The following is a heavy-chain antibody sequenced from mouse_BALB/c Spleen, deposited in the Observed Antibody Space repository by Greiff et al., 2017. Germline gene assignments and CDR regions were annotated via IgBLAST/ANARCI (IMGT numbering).Heavy chain of an antibody. V-gene: IGHV3-8*02. CDR3: ARYGVLRGYFDG. D-gene: IGHD1-1*01. J-gene: IGHJ1*01. CDR1: GDSITSGY. Sequence: EVQLQQSGPSLVKPSQTLSLTCSVTGDSITSGYWNWIRKFPGNKLEYMGYISYSGSTYYNPSLKSRISITRDTSKNQYYLQLNSVTTEDTATYYCARYGVLRGYFDGWGAGTTVTVSS. CDR2: ISYSGST.